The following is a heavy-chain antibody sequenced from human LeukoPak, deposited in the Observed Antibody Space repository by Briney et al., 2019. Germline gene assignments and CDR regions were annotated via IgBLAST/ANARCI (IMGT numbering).Heavy chain of an antibody. Sequence: GGSLRLSCAASGFTFSSYSMNWVRQAPGKGLEWVSSISSSSSYVYYADSVKGRFTISRDNSKNSLYLQMNSLRAEDSAFYYCAKAAIRYTSRWNNFDYWGQGTLVTVSS. CDR1: GFTFSSYS. J-gene: IGHJ4*02. CDR3: AKAAIRYTSRWNNFDY. CDR2: ISSSSSYV. D-gene: IGHD6-13*01. V-gene: IGHV3-21*04.